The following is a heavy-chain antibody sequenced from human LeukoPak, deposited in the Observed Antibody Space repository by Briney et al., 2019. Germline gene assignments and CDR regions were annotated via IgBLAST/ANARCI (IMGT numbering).Heavy chain of an antibody. D-gene: IGHD4-17*01. CDR3: AREDGDYYYYYGMDV. CDR1: DFTFSTYW. CDR2: IPPEASRT. Sequence: GDSLRLSCTASDFTFSTYWVHWVRQAPGKGLIWVARIPPEASRTTYADSVKGRFTISRDNSKNTLYLQMNSLRAEDTAVYYCAREDGDYYYYYGMDVWGQGTTVTVSS. V-gene: IGHV3-74*01. J-gene: IGHJ6*02.